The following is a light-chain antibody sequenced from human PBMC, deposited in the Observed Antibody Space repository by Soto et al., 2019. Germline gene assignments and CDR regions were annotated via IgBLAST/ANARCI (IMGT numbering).Light chain of an antibody. V-gene: IGKV3-20*01. CDR2: GAS. CDR3: QHYGSSRWT. CDR1: QSVSSTY. Sequence: EIVLTQSPGTLSLSPGERATLSCSASQSVSSTYLAWYQKKPGQAPRLLIYGASTRATGLPDRFSGSGSGTDFTHTISRMEPEDFAVYYCQHYGSSRWTVGQGTKVEIK. J-gene: IGKJ1*01.